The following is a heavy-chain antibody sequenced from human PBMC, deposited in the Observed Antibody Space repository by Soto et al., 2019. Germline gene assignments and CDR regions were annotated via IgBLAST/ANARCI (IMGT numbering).Heavy chain of an antibody. CDR2: INNDGSRT. V-gene: IGHV3-74*01. Sequence: HPWWSLRLSCSASVFTCSNYWIHWVRQVPGEGLVWVSTINNDGSRTWYADSVRGRIAMSRDNARNLVYLQMNSLRAEDTAVYYCGTTFEYWGQGALVTVSS. J-gene: IGHJ4*02. CDR1: VFTCSNYW. CDR3: GTTFEY. D-gene: IGHD1-26*01.